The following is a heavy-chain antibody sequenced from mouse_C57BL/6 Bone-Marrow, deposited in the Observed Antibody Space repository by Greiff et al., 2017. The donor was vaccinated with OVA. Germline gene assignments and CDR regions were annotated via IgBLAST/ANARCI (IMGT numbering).Heavy chain of an antibody. V-gene: IGHV7-3*01. J-gene: IGHJ2*01. D-gene: IGHD1-1*01. Sequence: EEKLVESGGGLVQPGDSLSLSCAASGFTFTNYYMSWVRQPPGKALEWLAFIRNKPNGSNTEYSASVKGRFTISRDNSQSILYLQMNALRAEDSATYYCARYKGRVAVDYFDYWGQGTALTVSS. CDR2: IRNKPNGSNT. CDR3: ARYKGRVAVDYFDY. CDR1: GFTFTNYY.